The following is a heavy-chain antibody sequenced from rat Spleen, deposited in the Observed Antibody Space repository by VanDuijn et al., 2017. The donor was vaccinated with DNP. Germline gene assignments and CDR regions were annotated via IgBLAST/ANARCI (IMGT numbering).Heavy chain of an antibody. J-gene: IGHJ2*01. V-gene: IGHV5-25*01. D-gene: IGHD1-1*01. CDR1: GFTFSNYD. CDR2: ISTSGGST. Sequence: EVQLVESGGGLVQPGRSLKLSCAASGFTFSNYDMAWVRQAPTKGLEWVASISTSGGSTYYRDSVKGRFTVSRDNAKSTLYLQMDSLRSEDTATYYCARHRSTTGVVDYWGQGVMVTVSS. CDR3: ARHRSTTGVVDY.